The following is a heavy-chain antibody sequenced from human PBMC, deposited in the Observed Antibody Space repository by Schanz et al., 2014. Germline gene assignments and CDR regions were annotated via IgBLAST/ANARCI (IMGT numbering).Heavy chain of an antibody. J-gene: IGHJ4*02. CDR1: GYTFTSYD. V-gene: IGHV1-18*01. D-gene: IGHD5-12*01. Sequence: QVQLVQSGAEVKKPGASVKVSCTASGYTFTSYDINWVRQAPGQGLEWMGWINGYNGHTLYAQKFQGRVTMTTDTSTSTSYMELTSLRFDDTAVYYCARDFSAYVGNYFDYWGQGTLVTVSS. CDR2: INGYNGHT. CDR3: ARDFSAYVGNYFDY.